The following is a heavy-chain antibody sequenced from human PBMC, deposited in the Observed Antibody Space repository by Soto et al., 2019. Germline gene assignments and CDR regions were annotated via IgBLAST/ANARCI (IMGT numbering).Heavy chain of an antibody. CDR2: ISYDGSNK. D-gene: IGHD3-3*01. CDR3: ARELQGNDDFWSGSSYYGMDV. Sequence: QVQLVESGGGVVQPGRSLRLSCAASGFTFSSYAMHWVRQAPGKGLEWVAVISYDGSNKYYADSVKGRFAISRDNSRNTLYLQINSLRAEDTAVYYCARELQGNDDFWSGSSYYGMDVWGQGTTVTVSS. J-gene: IGHJ6*02. CDR1: GFTFSSYA. V-gene: IGHV3-30*09.